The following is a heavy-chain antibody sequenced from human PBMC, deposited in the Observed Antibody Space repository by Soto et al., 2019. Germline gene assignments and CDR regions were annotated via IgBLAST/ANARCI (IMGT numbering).Heavy chain of an antibody. V-gene: IGHV3-30-3*01. CDR1: GFTFSSYA. CDR2: ISYDGSNK. Sequence: PGGSLRLSCAASGFTFSSYAMHWVRQAPGKGLEWVAVISYDGSNKYYADSVKGRFTISRDNSKNTLYLQMNSLRAEDTAVYYCARDPMGRYYGSGSYYFDYWGQGTLVTVS. D-gene: IGHD3-10*01. CDR3: ARDPMGRYYGSGSYYFDY. J-gene: IGHJ4*02.